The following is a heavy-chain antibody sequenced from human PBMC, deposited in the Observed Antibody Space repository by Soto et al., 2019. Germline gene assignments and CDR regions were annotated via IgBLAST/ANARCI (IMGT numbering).Heavy chain of an antibody. CDR2: IYYSGST. D-gene: IGHD6-19*01. CDR3: ASLMGIAVAGSLR. J-gene: IGHJ4*02. Sequence: SETLSLTCTVSGGSISSSSYYWGWIRQPPGKGLEWIGSIYYSGSTYYNPSLKSRVTISVDTSKNQFSLNLSSVTAADTAVYYYASLMGIAVAGSLRWGQGTLVTVSS. CDR1: GGSISSSSYY. V-gene: IGHV4-39*01.